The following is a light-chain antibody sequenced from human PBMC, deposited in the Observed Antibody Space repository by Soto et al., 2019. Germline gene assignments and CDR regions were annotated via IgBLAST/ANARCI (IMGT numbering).Light chain of an antibody. CDR3: QQFVGSPRT. CDR2: GAS. CDR1: QSVSTSY. V-gene: IGKV3-20*01. J-gene: IGKJ1*01. Sequence: EIVLTQSPGTLSLSPGERASLSCRASQSVSTSYLAWYQQKPGQAPRLLIYGASSRATGIPDRFSGSGSGTDFTLTISRLEPADFAVYYCQQFVGSPRTFGQGTKVEI.